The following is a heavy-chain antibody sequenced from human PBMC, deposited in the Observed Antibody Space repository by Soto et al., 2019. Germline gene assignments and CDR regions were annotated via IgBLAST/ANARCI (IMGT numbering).Heavy chain of an antibody. D-gene: IGHD3-10*01. CDR3: ARDMAVV. Sequence: QVQLQESGPGLVKPSETLSLTCTVSGGSTSSYYWSWIRQPPGQGLEWIGYIYHSGSTNYNPSLMSRVTISVDTAKNQFSLKLSSVTAADTAVYYCARDMAVVWGQGTLVTVSS. V-gene: IGHV4-59*01. CDR2: IYHSGST. CDR1: GGSTSSYY. J-gene: IGHJ4*02.